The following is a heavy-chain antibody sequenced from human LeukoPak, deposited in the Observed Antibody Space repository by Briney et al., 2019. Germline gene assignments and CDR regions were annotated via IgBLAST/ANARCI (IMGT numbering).Heavy chain of an antibody. Sequence: GGSLRLSCAASGFTVNSNYMTWVRQAPGKGLEWVAVISYDGNNRYYADSVKGRFTISRYNSKNTLYLQMNSLRAEDTAVYYCAKVKGEVIGAFDIWGQGTMVTVSS. CDR1: GFTVNSNY. CDR3: AKVKGEVIGAFDI. CDR2: ISYDGNNR. V-gene: IGHV3-30*18. D-gene: IGHD3-16*01. J-gene: IGHJ3*02.